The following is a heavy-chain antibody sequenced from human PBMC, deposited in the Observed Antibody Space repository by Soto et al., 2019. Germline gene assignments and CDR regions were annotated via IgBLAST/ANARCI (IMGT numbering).Heavy chain of an antibody. CDR2: INHSGST. J-gene: IGHJ5*02. V-gene: IGHV4-34*01. Sequence: SLTCAVYGGSFSGYYWSWIRQPPGKGLEWIGEINHSGSTNYNPSLKSRVTISVDTSKNQFSLKLSSVTAADTAVYYCARVSCDFWSGYLNWFDPWGQGTLVTVPS. D-gene: IGHD3-3*01. CDR1: GGSFSGYY. CDR3: ARVSCDFWSGYLNWFDP.